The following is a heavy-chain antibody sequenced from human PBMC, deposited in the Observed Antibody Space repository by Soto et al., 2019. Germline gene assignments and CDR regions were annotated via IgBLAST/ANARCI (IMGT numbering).Heavy chain of an antibody. CDR1: GFTFSSYG. Sequence: GGSLRLSCAASGFTFSSYGMHWVRQAPGKGLEWVAVISYDGSNKYYADSVKGRFTISRDNSKNTLYLQMNNLRAEDTAVYYCAKEDGYSYYNYYYCGMDVWGQGTTVTVSS. CDR3: AKEDGYSYYNYYYCGMDV. D-gene: IGHD5-18*01. J-gene: IGHJ6*02. V-gene: IGHV3-30*18. CDR2: ISYDGSNK.